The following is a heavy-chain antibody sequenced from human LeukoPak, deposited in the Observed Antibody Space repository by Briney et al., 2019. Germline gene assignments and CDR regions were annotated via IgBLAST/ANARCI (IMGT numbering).Heavy chain of an antibody. J-gene: IGHJ4*02. CDR2: ISYDGSIK. V-gene: IGHV3-30*18. CDR3: AKDRRSWWELHY. Sequence: PGGSLRLSCAASGFTFSNYWMSWVRQAPGKGLEWLAIISYDGSIKYYADSVTGRFNISRDNSMNTLYLQMSSPTTDDTAVYYCAKDRRSWWELHYWGQGTLVTVSS. D-gene: IGHD1-26*01. CDR1: GFTFSNYW.